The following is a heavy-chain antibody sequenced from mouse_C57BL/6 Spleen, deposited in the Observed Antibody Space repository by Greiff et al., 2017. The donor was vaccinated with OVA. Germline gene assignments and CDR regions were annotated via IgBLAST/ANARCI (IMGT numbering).Heavy chain of an antibody. CDR2: INPSSGYT. CDR1: GYTFTSYW. D-gene: IGHD2-5*01. V-gene: IGHV1-7*01. CDR3: ATYYSNYYAMDY. J-gene: IGHJ4*01. Sequence: VQLQQSGAELAKPGASVKLSCKASGYTFTSYWMHWVKQRPGQGLEWIVYINPSSGYTKYNQKFKDKATLTADKSSSTAYMQLSSLTYEDSAVYYCATYYSNYYAMDYWGQGTSVTVSS.